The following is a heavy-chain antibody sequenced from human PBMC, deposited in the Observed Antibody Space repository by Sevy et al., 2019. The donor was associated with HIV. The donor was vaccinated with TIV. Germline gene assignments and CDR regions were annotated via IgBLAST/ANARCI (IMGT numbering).Heavy chain of an antibody. CDR2: IDWDDNK. CDR3: AHSLYGDYIGGYFDY. CDR1: GFSLSTSGVG. Sequence: SGPTLVNPTQTLTLTCTFSGFSLSTSGVGVGWIRQPPGKALEWLALIDWDDNKRYSSSLRSRLTITKVTSKNQVVLTMTNMDPVDTAAYYCAHSLYGDYIGGYFDYWGQGTLVTVSS. J-gene: IGHJ4*02. V-gene: IGHV2-5*02. D-gene: IGHD4-17*01.